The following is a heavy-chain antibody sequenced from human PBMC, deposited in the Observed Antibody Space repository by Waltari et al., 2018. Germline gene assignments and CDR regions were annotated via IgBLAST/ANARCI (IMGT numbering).Heavy chain of an antibody. CDR1: GDPLTSDIYY. CDR2: ISYRGAT. V-gene: IGHV4-39*01. Sequence: QLQLQESGPGLVTPSETLSLTCPVSGDPLTSDIYYWGWIRQPPGKGLEWIATISYRGATYYSPSRKSRVTISIDTSKNQFSLKVTSVTAADTAVYYCARQGYCGGDCYSDTWGQGTLVTVSP. J-gene: IGHJ5*02. CDR3: ARQGYCGGDCYSDT. D-gene: IGHD2-21*01.